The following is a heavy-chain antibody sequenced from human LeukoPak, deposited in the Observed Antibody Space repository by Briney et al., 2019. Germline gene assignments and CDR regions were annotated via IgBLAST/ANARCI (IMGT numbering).Heavy chain of an antibody. CDR2: IYHSGST. CDR1: GGSISSGGYS. CDR3: ARTSMVRGPYYYDSSGPLRDFDY. D-gene: IGHD3-22*01. V-gene: IGHV4-30-2*01. J-gene: IGHJ4*02. Sequence: SQTLSLTCAVSGGSISSGGYSWSWIRQPPGKGLEWIGYIYHSGSTYYNPSLKSRVTISVDRSKNQFSLKLSSVTAADTAVYYCARTSMVRGPYYYDSSGPLRDFDYWGQGTLVTVSS.